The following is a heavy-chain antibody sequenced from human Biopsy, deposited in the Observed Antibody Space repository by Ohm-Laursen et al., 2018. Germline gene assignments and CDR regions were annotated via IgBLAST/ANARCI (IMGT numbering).Heavy chain of an antibody. CDR2: MNPISGTT. CDR1: GYTFTTYD. D-gene: IGHD2/OR15-2a*01. CDR3: ARAVRYRLLSDP. V-gene: IGHV1-8*01. Sequence: ASVKVSCQASGYTFTTYDITWVRQATGQGPEWMGWMNPISGTTGYAHKFRGRVTMTSDSSISTAYLEVSSLTFEDTAVYYFARAVRYRLLSDPWGQGTLVTVSS. J-gene: IGHJ5*02.